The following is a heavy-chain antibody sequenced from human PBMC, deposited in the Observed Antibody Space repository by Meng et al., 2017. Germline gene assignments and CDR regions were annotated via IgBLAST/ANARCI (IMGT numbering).Heavy chain of an antibody. V-gene: IGHV3-30*01. CDR3: ARVVRKLLLWFGELNY. CDR2: ISYDGSNK. Sequence: QVRLGEAGGGVVQPGRSLRLSCAASGFTFSSYAMHWVRQAPGKGLEWVAVISYDGSNKYYADSVKGRFTISRDNSKNTLYLQMNSLRAEDTAVYYCARVVRKLLLWFGELNYWGQGTLVTVSS. D-gene: IGHD3-10*01. CDR1: GFTFSSYA. J-gene: IGHJ4*02.